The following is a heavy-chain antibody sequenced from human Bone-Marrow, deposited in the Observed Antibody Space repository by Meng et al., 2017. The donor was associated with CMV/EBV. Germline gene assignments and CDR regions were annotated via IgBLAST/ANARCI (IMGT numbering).Heavy chain of an antibody. CDR3: ARQGYDFWSGYYKPDSFDY. CDR1: GGSISSYY. Sequence: GSLRLSCTVSGGSISSYYWSWIRQPAGKGLEWIGRIYTSGSTNYNPSLKSRVTISVDTSKNQFSLKLSSVTAADTAVYYCARQGYDFWSGYYKPDSFDYWGQGTLVTVSS. V-gene: IGHV4-4*07. D-gene: IGHD3-3*01. J-gene: IGHJ4*02. CDR2: IYTSGST.